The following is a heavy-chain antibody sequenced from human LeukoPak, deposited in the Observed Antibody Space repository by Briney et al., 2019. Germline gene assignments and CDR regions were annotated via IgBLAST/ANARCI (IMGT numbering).Heavy chain of an antibody. V-gene: IGHV4-34*01. CDR1: GGSFSGYY. CDR2: INHSGST. Sequence: TSETLSLTCAVYGGSFSGYYWSWIRQPPGKGLEWIGEINHSGSTNYNPSLKSRVTISVDTSKNQFSLKLSSVTAADTAVYYCARGQRGWGSGWYGYYYYYMDVWGKGTTVTVSS. J-gene: IGHJ6*03. CDR3: ARGQRGWGSGWYGYYYYYMDV. D-gene: IGHD6-19*01.